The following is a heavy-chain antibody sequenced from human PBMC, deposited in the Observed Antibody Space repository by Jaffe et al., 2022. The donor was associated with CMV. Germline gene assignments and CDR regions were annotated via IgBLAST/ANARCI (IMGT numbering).Heavy chain of an antibody. Sequence: EVQLLESGGGLEHPGGSLRLSCTVSGFTFSDYAVSWVRQAPGKGLEWVSTISGSGGSTYYADSVRGRFTISRDNSKNTLYLQMDSLRGEDTAVYYCVKSSYYDSSGLNNWFDPWGQGTLVTVSS. CDR2: ISGSGGST. V-gene: IGHV3-23*01. CDR1: GFTFSDYA. J-gene: IGHJ5*02. CDR3: VKSSYYDSSGLNNWFDP. D-gene: IGHD3-22*01.